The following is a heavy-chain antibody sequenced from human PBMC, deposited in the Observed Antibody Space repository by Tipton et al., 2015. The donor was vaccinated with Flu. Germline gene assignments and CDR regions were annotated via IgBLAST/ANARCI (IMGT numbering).Heavy chain of an antibody. D-gene: IGHD2-21*01. J-gene: IGHJ6*01. CDR1: GYKFGDYW. CDR3: ARRGGCGGYRHDCFGP. Sequence: QLVQSGAEVKKAGESLKISCTASGYKFGDYWIAWVRQMPGKGLEWMGIIFPADSDVRYNPSFQGQVTISADKSTTTASLQWSSLKASDTGIYYCARRGGCGGYRHDCFGPWGQGTRVTLPS. CDR2: IFPADSDV. V-gene: IGHV5-51*03.